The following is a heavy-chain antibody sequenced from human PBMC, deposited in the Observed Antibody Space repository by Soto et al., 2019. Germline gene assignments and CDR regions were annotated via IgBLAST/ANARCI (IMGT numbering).Heavy chain of an antibody. CDR3: AKPIGYCSSSSCLSDY. CDR2: ISGSGGST. D-gene: IGHD2-2*01. CDR1: GFTFSSYA. Sequence: EVQLLESGGGLVQPGGSLRLSCAASGFTFSSYAMSWVRQAPGKGLEWVSAISGSGGSTYYADSVKGRFTISRDNSKNTLYLQMNSLRAEDTAVYYCAKPIGYCSSSSCLSDYWGQGTLVTVSS. J-gene: IGHJ4*02. V-gene: IGHV3-23*01.